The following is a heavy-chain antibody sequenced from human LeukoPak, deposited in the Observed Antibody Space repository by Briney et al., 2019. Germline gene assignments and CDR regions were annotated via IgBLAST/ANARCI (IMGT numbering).Heavy chain of an antibody. J-gene: IGHJ4*02. CDR2: ISHDGSNK. D-gene: IGHD2-21*02. CDR3: TRSVVTTADFDY. CDR1: GFIFSSYP. V-gene: IGHV3-30*01. Sequence: PEGSLRLSCAASGFIFSSYPMHWVRQAPGLGLQWVAFISHDGSNKFYEDSVKGRFTISRDNSKSTLYLHLNIPTPEDTAMYYCTRSVVTTADFDYWGQGTLVTVSS.